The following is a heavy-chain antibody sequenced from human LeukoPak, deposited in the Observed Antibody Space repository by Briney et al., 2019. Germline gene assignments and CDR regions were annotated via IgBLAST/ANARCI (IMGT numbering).Heavy chain of an antibody. D-gene: IGHD6-19*01. J-gene: IGHJ4*02. Sequence: SETLSLTCTVSGGSISSYYWSWIRQPPGKGLEWIGYIYYSGSTNYNPSLKSRVTISVDTSKNQFSLKLSSVTAADTAVYYCARGLGLDYWGQGALVTVSS. CDR1: GGSISSYY. CDR2: IYYSGST. V-gene: IGHV4-59*01. CDR3: ARGLGLDY.